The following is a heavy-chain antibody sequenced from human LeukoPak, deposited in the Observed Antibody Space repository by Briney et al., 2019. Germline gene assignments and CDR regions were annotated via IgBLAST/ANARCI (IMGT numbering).Heavy chain of an antibody. D-gene: IGHD5-18*01. V-gene: IGHV3-74*01. J-gene: IGHJ4*02. CDR2: INGDASST. Sequence: GGSLRLSCVASGLTLSGYWMHWVRQAPGKGLVWVSRINGDASSTSYADSVRGRSTISRDNAKSTLYLQMNSLRVEDTAVYYCARARGNTYGYFEYWGQGTLVTVSS. CDR1: GLTLSGYW. CDR3: ARARGNTYGYFEY.